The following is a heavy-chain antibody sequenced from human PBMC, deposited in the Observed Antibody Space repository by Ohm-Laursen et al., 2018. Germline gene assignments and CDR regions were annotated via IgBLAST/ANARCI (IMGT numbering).Heavy chain of an antibody. J-gene: IGHJ3*02. CDR3: ARGPPAGAFDI. V-gene: IGHV3-66*01. Sequence: SLRLSCSASGFTVSSIYMSWVRQAPGKGLEWVSVIYSGGSTYYADSVKGRFTISRDNSKNTLYLQMNSLRAEDTAMYYCARGPPAGAFDIWGQGTMVTVSS. CDR2: IYSGGST. D-gene: IGHD6-13*01. CDR1: GFTVSSIY.